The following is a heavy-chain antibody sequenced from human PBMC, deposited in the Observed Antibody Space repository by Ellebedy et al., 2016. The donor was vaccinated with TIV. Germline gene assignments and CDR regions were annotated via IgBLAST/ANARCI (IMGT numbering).Heavy chain of an antibody. CDR3: VKGGISAADVLGY. Sequence: PGGSLRLSCSASGFTFSSYSMHWVRQAPGRGLEYVSAISNNGSSTYYADSGKGRFTISRDNSKNTLYLQMSSLRAEDTAFYYCVKGGISAADVLGYWGQGTLVTVSS. J-gene: IGHJ4*02. D-gene: IGHD6-13*01. V-gene: IGHV3-64D*06. CDR2: ISNNGSST. CDR1: GFTFSSYS.